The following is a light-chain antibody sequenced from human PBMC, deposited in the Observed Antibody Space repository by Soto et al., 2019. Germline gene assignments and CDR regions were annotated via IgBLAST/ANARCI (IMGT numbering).Light chain of an antibody. J-gene: IGKJ1*01. Sequence: EIVLTHSPGTLSLSPGERATLSCRASQTVSSSLAWYQQKPGQAPRLLIYHASKRVTGIPDRFSGSGSGTDFTLTISRLEPEDFAVYFCQQYGGSPGTFGQGTKVDVK. V-gene: IGKV3-20*01. CDR1: QTVSSS. CDR3: QQYGGSPGT. CDR2: HAS.